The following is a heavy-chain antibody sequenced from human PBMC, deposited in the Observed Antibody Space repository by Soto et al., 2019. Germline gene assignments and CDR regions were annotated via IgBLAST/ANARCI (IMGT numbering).Heavy chain of an antibody. Sequence: PSETLSLTCTVSGDSISSSYWGWFRQPPGKGLEWIGYIYYRGSTNYNPSLRSRVTMSVDTSKNQFSLKLSSVTAADTAVYYCARVAGGVFDYWGQGTLVTVSS. CDR2: IYYRGST. D-gene: IGHD3-16*01. CDR1: GDSISSSY. J-gene: IGHJ4*02. CDR3: ARVAGGVFDY. V-gene: IGHV4-59*01.